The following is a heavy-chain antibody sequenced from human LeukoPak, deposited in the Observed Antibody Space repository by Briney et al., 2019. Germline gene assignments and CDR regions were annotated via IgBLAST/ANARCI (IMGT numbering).Heavy chain of an antibody. Sequence: GGSLRLSCTASGFTFGDYAMSWVRQAPGKGLEWVGFIRSKANGGTTQYAASVKGRFTISRDDSKSIASLQLDSLKTDDTAVYYCTRDYYASGSPPHAFDIWGQGTMVPVSS. CDR1: GFTFGDYA. V-gene: IGHV3-49*04. D-gene: IGHD3-10*01. CDR2: IRSKANGGTT. CDR3: TRDYYASGSPPHAFDI. J-gene: IGHJ3*02.